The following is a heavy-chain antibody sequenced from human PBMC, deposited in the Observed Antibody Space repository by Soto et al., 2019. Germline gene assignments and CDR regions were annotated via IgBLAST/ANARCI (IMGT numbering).Heavy chain of an antibody. J-gene: IGHJ6*02. Sequence: QVQLQESGPGLVKPSETLSLTCTVSGGSVSSGSYYWSWIRQPPGKGLEWIGYIYYSGSTNYNPSLKSRVTISVDTSKNQFSLKLSSVTAADTAVYYCARIVATIYPYYYYYGMDVWGQGTTVTVSS. D-gene: IGHD5-12*01. CDR3: ARIVATIYPYYYYYGMDV. CDR2: IYYSGST. V-gene: IGHV4-61*01. CDR1: GGSVSSGSYY.